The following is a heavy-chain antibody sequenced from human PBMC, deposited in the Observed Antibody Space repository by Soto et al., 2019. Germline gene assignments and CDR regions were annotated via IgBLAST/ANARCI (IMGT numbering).Heavy chain of an antibody. CDR1: GGSISSSSYY. CDR2: IYYSGST. D-gene: IGHD5-18*01. Sequence: SETLSLTCTVSGGSISSSSYYWGWIRQPPGKGLEWIGSIYYSGSTYYNPSLKSRVTISVDTSKNQFSLKLSSVTAADTAVYYCARPGGYSHGVWFDPWGQGTLVTVSS. CDR3: ARPGGYSHGVWFDP. V-gene: IGHV4-39*01. J-gene: IGHJ5*02.